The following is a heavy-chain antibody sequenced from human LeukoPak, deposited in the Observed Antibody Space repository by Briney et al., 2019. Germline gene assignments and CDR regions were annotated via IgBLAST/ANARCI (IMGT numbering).Heavy chain of an antibody. CDR2: FDPEDGET. CDR1: GYTLTELS. CDR3: ATSFTGDYGDYGNYFDY. Sequence: ASVKVSCKVSGYTLTELSMHWVRQAPGKGLEWMGGFDPEDGETIYAQKFHGRVTMTEDTSTDTAYMELSSLRSEDTAVYYCATSFTGDYGDYGNYFDYWGQGTLVTVSS. J-gene: IGHJ4*02. D-gene: IGHD4-17*01. V-gene: IGHV1-24*01.